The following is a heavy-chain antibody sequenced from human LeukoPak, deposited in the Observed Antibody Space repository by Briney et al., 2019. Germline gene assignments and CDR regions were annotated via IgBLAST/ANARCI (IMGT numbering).Heavy chain of an antibody. Sequence: AGGSLRLSCAASGFTFSSYSMNWVRQAPGKGLEWVSSISSSSSYIYYADSVKGRYTISRDNAKNSLYLQMNSLRAEDTAVYYCARDPGSSWYGTLYYYYYYMDVWGKGTTVTVSS. CDR3: ARDPGSSWYGTLYYYYYYMDV. J-gene: IGHJ6*03. V-gene: IGHV3-21*01. CDR1: GFTFSSYS. D-gene: IGHD6-13*01. CDR2: ISSSSSYI.